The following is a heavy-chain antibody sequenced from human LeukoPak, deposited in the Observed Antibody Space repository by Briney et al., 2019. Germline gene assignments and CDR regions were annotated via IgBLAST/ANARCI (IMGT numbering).Heavy chain of an antibody. D-gene: IGHD2-8*01. CDR3: ARENIVLMVYASKGLDRYFDY. Sequence: SETLCLTCTVSGGSISSGSYYWRWIRQPAGKGLEWIGRIYTSGSTNYNPSLKSRVTISVDTSKNQFSLKLSSVTAADTAVYYCARENIVLMVYASKGLDRYFDYWGRGTLVTVSS. V-gene: IGHV4-61*02. CDR2: IYTSGST. CDR1: GGSISSGSYY. J-gene: IGHJ4*02.